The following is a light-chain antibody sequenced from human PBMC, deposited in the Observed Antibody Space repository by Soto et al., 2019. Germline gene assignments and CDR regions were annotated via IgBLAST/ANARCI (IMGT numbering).Light chain of an antibody. CDR2: AAS. J-gene: IGKJ3*01. CDR1: QGIRNF. V-gene: IGKV1-27*01. Sequence: DIQMTQSPTSLSAPVGDRVTITCRASQGIRNFVAWYQQKPGKAPKLLIYAASTLQSGVPSRFSGSGSGTDFTLTINSLQPEDVAIYSCQKYSSVPVFGPGTKVEIK. CDR3: QKYSSVPV.